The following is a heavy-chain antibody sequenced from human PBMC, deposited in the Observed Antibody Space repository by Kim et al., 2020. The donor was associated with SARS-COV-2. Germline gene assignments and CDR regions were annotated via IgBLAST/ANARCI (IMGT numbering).Heavy chain of an antibody. Sequence: PKSRVTISVDTSKNQFSLRLSSVTAADTAVYYCARGRYSSGWYRGNWFDPWGQGTLVTVSS. V-gene: IGHV4-34*01. D-gene: IGHD6-19*01. CDR3: ARGRYSSGWYRGNWFDP. J-gene: IGHJ5*02.